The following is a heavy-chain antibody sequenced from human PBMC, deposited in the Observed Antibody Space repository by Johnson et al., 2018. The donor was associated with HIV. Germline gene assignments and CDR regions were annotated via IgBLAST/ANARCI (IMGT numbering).Heavy chain of an antibody. J-gene: IGHJ3*02. CDR2: INWNGATT. D-gene: IGHD6-19*01. CDR1: GFSFDEYD. V-gene: IGHV3-20*04. CDR3: ARERGYSSVLWKLSEDAFDI. Sequence: VPLVESGGGVARPGGSLRLSCEASGFSFDEYDMSWVRQAPGKGLEWVYGINWNGATTGSADSVKGRFTISRDDAKNSLYLQMNSLRAEDTAVYYCARERGYSSVLWKLSEDAFDIWGQGTMVTVS.